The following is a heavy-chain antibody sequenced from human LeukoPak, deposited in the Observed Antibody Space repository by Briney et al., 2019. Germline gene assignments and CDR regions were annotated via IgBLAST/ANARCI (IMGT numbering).Heavy chain of an antibody. J-gene: IGHJ6*02. CDR2: ISGSGGST. D-gene: IGHD3-3*01. CDR3: AKDGGITIFGVVTNYYYYGMDV. V-gene: IGHV3-23*01. Sequence: PGGSLRLSCAASGFTFSSYAMSWVRHAPGKGLEWVSAISGSGGSTYYADSVKGRFTISRDNSKNTLYLQMNSLRAEDTAVYYCAKDGGITIFGVVTNYYYYGMDVWGQGTTVTVSS. CDR1: GFTFSSYA.